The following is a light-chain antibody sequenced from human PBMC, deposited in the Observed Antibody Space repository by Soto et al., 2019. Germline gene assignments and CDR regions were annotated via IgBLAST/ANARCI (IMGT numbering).Light chain of an antibody. Sequence: EIVMTQSPATLSVSPGERATLSCRASQSVSSNLAWYQQKPGQAPRLLIYGASTRATGIPARFSGSGSETECTLTISSLQAEDFAVYYCEQYNNWPPYTFGQWTKLEIK. CDR1: QSVSSN. CDR2: GAS. V-gene: IGKV3-15*01. J-gene: IGKJ2*01. CDR3: EQYNNWPPYT.